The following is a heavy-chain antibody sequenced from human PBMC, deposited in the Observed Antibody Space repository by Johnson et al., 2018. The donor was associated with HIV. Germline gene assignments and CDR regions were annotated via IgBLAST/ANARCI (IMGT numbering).Heavy chain of an antibody. Sequence: QVQLVESGGGLVKPGGSLRLSCAASRFTFSDYYMSWIRQTPGKGLAWVAVIWYDGSNKYYADSVKGRFTISRDNSKNTLYLQMNSLKGEDTAVYYCARDRQSGGGDADAFDIWGQGTLVSVSS. CDR1: RFTFSDYY. J-gene: IGHJ3*02. CDR2: IWYDGSNK. CDR3: ARDRQSGGGDADAFDI. D-gene: IGHD3-16*01. V-gene: IGHV3-33*08.